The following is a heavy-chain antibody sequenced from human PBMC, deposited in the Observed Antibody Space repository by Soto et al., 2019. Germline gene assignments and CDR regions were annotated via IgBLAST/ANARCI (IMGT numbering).Heavy chain of an antibody. J-gene: IGHJ6*03. V-gene: IGHV1-8*01. D-gene: IGHD6-19*01. CDR3: ARGRGDSSGWYYYYYMDV. CDR2: MNPNSGNT. CDR1: GYTFTSYD. Sequence: GASVKVCCKASGYTFTSYDIKWVRQANGQGLEWMGWMNPNSGNTGYAQKFQGRVTMTRNTSISTAYMELSSLRSEDTAVYYCARGRGDSSGWYYYYYMDVWGKGTTVTVSS.